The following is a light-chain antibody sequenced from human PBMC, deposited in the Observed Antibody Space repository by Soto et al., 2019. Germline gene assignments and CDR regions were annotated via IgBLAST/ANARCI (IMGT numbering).Light chain of an antibody. Sequence: EIVMTQSPPTLFVSPGERATLSCRASQSVSSNLAWYQQKPGQAPRLLIYSASSRATGIPARFSGSGSGTEFTLTISSLQSEDLAVYYCQQYNKWPQTFGQGTKVEIK. CDR1: QSVSSN. CDR3: QQYNKWPQT. CDR2: SAS. V-gene: IGKV3-15*01. J-gene: IGKJ1*01.